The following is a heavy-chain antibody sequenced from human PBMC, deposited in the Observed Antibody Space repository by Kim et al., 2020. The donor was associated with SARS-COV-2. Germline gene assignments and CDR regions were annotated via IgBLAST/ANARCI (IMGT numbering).Heavy chain of an antibody. J-gene: IGHJ6*02. V-gene: IGHV4-4*07. Sequence: SETLSLTCTVSGGSISSHYWSWVRQPAGKGLEWVGRILTGGHTNYNPSLKSRLTMSIDTSKNQFSLRLSSVTAADTAVYFCARDWSGYDNHYYGMEVWGQGTTVIVSS. CDR2: ILTGGHT. CDR3: ARDWSGYDNHYYGMEV. CDR1: GGSISSHY. D-gene: IGHD5-12*01.